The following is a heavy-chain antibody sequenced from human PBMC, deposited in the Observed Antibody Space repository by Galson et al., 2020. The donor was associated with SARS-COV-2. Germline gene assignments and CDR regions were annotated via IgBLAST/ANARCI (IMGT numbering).Heavy chain of an antibody. J-gene: IGHJ4*02. CDR1: GFTFSSYW. Sequence: ALHGESLKISRAASGFTFSSYWMHWVRQAPGKGLVWVSRIYSEGSSTSYADSVKGRFTISGDNAKNTLYLQMNSLTAEDTAVYYCARGDMGNDYFDYWGQGALVTVSS. D-gene: IGHD7-27*01. CDR2: IYSEGSST. V-gene: IGHV3-74*01. CDR3: ARGDMGNDYFDY.